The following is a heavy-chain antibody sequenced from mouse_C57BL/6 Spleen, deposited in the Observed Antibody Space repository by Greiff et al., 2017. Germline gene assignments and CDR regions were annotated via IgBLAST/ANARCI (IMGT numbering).Heavy chain of an antibody. Sequence: QVQLQQSGPELVKPGASVKISCKASGYAFSSSWMNWVKQRPGKGLEWIGRIYPGDGDTNYNGKFKGKATLTADKSSSTAYMQLSSLTSEDSAVYFCARHHYGSSTGYAMDYWGQGTSVTVSS. D-gene: IGHD1-1*01. CDR1: GYAFSSSW. V-gene: IGHV1-82*01. CDR2: IYPGDGDT. J-gene: IGHJ4*01. CDR3: ARHHYGSSTGYAMDY.